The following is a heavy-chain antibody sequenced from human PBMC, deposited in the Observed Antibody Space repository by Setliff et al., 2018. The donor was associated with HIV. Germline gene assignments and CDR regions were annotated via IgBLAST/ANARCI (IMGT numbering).Heavy chain of an antibody. V-gene: IGHV4-39*07. Sequence: SETLSLTCSVSGGSISSSNYYGGWIRQPPGKGLEWIGSFYYSGNTYYSPSLKSRVTISVDTSQNQVSLDLESVTAADTAVYYCARKEVIGPRRLYYYPDLWGRGTLVTVSS. D-gene: IGHD6-6*01. CDR1: GGSISSSNYY. CDR3: ARKEVIGPRRLYYYPDL. J-gene: IGHJ2*01. CDR2: FYYSGNT.